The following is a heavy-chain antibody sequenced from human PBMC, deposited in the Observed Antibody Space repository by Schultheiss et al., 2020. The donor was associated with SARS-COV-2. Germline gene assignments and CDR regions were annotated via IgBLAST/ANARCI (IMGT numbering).Heavy chain of an antibody. J-gene: IGHJ4*02. CDR1: GFTFSDYY. CDR3: ARSKGIGSYLDY. D-gene: IGHD2-15*01. CDR2: IYYSGST. Sequence: ESLKISCAASGFTFSDYYMRWIRQAPGKGLEWIGYIYYSGSTYYNPSLKSRVTISVDTSKNQFSLKLSSVTAADTAVYYCARSKGIGSYLDYWGQGTLVTVSS. V-gene: IGHV4-59*01.